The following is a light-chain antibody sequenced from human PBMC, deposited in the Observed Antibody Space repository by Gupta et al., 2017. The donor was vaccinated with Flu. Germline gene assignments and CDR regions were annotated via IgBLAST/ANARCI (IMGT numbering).Light chain of an antibody. CDR1: NIRTKT. J-gene: IGLJ3*02. CDR2: DES. Sequence: GKTARSTGGGDNIRTKTVHWYRKRQGQAPVLVVYDESGRRSGIPERFSGSNSGNTATLTISRVEAGDEADYYCQVWDRGSDHEVVGGGTKLTVL. CDR3: QVWDRGSDHEV. V-gene: IGLV3-21*03.